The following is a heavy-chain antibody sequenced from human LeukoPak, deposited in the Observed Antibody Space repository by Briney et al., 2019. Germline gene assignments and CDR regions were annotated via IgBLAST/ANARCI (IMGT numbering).Heavy chain of an antibody. D-gene: IGHD3-22*01. CDR1: GFTFSSYA. CDR3: AKDFEVVSGVYYYDSSGYYFDY. Sequence: GGSLRLSCAASGFTFSSYAMSWVRQAPGKGLEWVSAISGSGGSTYYADSVKGRFTISRDNSKNTLYLQMNSLRAEDTAVYYCAKDFEVVSGVYYYDSSGYYFDYWGQGTLVTVSS. J-gene: IGHJ4*02. CDR2: ISGSGGST. V-gene: IGHV3-23*01.